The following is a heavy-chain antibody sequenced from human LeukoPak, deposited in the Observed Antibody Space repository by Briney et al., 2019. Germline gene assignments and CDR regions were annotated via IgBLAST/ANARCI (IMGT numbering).Heavy chain of an antibody. V-gene: IGHV3-53*01. CDR2: IYGGGST. D-gene: IGHD3-10*01. Sequence: GGSLRLSCAASGFTVNSNYMSWVRQAPGKGLEWVSVIYGGGSTYYADSVKGRFTISRDTSKNTVNLEMNTLRAEDTAVYYCARDHREATARFGELSPSGVWGQGTTVTVSS. CDR1: GFTVNSNY. J-gene: IGHJ6*02. CDR3: ARDHREATARFGELSPSGV.